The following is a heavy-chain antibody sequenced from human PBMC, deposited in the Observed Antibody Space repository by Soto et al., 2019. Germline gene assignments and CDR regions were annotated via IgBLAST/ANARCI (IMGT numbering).Heavy chain of an antibody. CDR3: ARGGGPYVWFNEF. CDR1: GGLFSSFA. V-gene: IGHV1-69*01. CDR2: IIPVFGAT. D-gene: IGHD3-16*01. J-gene: IGHJ4*02. Sequence: QEQLVQSGPEVKKPGSSVKVSCKDSGGLFSSFAISWVRQAPGQVLEWLGGIIPVFGATNYAEKFQDRVTITADESTNTAYVQLSGLTSGDTAIYYCARGGGPYVWFNEFWGQGTLVTVSS.